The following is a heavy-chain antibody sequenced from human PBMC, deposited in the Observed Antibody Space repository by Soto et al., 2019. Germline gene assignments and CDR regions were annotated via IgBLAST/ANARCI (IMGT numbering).Heavy chain of an antibody. Sequence: GASVKVSCKASRGTFSSYTISWVRQAPGQGLEWMGRIIPILGIANYAQKFQGRVTITADKSTSTAYMELSSLRSEDTAVYYCAREDCSGGSCYSRVYSDGFDIWGQGTMVTVSS. CDR3: AREDCSGGSCYSRVYSDGFDI. J-gene: IGHJ3*02. CDR1: RGTFSSYT. V-gene: IGHV1-69*04. CDR2: IIPILGIA. D-gene: IGHD2-15*01.